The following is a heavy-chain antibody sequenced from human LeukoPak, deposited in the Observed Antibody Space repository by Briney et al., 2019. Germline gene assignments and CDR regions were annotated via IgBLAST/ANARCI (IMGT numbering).Heavy chain of an antibody. Sequence: GGSLRLSCAASGFTFSSYAMSWVRQAPGKGLEWVSAISGSGGSTYYADSVKGRFTISRDNAKNSLYLQMNSLRAEDTAVYYCARTYLPPIAAAEDAFDIWGQGTMVTVSS. J-gene: IGHJ3*02. D-gene: IGHD6-13*01. CDR1: GFTFSSYA. CDR2: ISGSGGST. CDR3: ARTYLPPIAAAEDAFDI. V-gene: IGHV3-23*01.